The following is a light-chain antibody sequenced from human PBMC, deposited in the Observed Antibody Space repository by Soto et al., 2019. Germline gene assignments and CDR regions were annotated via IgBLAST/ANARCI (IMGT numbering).Light chain of an antibody. J-gene: IGKJ3*01. Sequence: DIQITQSPSSLSASVGSRVTVTCGAGQSISRYLNWYQQRPGKAPNLLIYSASSLQTGVPSRFSGSGSGTDFTLTITNLQPEDFATYYCQQSYNGPFTFGPGTKVDI. V-gene: IGKV1-39*01. CDR1: QSISRY. CDR3: QQSYNGPFT. CDR2: SAS.